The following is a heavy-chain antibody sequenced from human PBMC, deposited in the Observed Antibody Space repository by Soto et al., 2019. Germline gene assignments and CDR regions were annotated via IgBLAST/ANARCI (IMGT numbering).Heavy chain of an antibody. J-gene: IGHJ4*02. CDR2: INAGNGNT. CDR1: GYTFTSYA. D-gene: IGHD5-12*01. Sequence: QVQLVQSGAEVKKPGASVKVSCKASGYTFTSYAMHWVRQAPGQRLEWMGWINAGNGNTKYSQKFQGRVTITRDTSASTAYLELSSLRSEDTAVYYCARSLKPPLELQLGGYFDYWGQGTLVTVSS. V-gene: IGHV1-3*01. CDR3: ARSLKPPLELQLGGYFDY.